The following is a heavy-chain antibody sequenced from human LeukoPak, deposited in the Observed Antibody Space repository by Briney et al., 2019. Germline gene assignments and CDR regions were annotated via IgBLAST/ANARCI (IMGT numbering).Heavy chain of an antibody. J-gene: IGHJ3*02. CDR2: FDPEDGET. D-gene: IGHD3-16*01. Sequence: GASVKVSCKLSGYTLTELSMRWVRQAPGKGLEWMGGFDPEDGETIYAQKFQGRVTMTEDTSTDTAYMELSSLRSEDTAVYYCATLGPSHAFDIWGQGTMVTVSS. CDR1: GYTLTELS. V-gene: IGHV1-24*01. CDR3: ATLGPSHAFDI.